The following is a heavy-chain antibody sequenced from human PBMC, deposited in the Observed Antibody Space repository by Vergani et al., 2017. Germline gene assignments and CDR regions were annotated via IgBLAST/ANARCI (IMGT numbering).Heavy chain of an antibody. CDR3: ATAGYCSSTSCHNFDY. J-gene: IGHJ4*02. CDR1: GGSISSGSYY. D-gene: IGHD2-2*02. V-gene: IGHV4-61*02. Sequence: QLQLQESGPGLVKPSETLSLTCTVSGGSISSGSYYWSWIRQPAGKGLEWIGRIYTSGSTNYNPSLKSRVTMSVDTSKNQFSLKLSSVTAADTAVYYCATAGYCSSTSCHNFDYWGQGTLVTVSS. CDR2: IYTSGST.